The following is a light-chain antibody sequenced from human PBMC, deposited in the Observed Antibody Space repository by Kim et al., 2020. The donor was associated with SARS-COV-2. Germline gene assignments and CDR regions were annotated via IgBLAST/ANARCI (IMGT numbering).Light chain of an antibody. J-gene: IGKJ2*01. Sequence: EVTQSPATLSVSPGGRATLPCRASESVTSNLAWYQQKPGQAPRLLIYGASIRATGIPDRFSGSGSGTEFTLTISSLQSEDFALYYCQQYNRWPPDVFGRETKLE. CDR2: GAS. CDR3: QQYNRWPPDV. V-gene: IGKV3-15*01. CDR1: ESVTSN.